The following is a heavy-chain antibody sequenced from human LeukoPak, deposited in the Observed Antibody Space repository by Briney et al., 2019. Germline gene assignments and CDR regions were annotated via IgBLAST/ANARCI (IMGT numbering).Heavy chain of an antibody. V-gene: IGHV1-2*06. J-gene: IGHJ5*02. CDR3: ARAVNYDFWGGSGNWFDP. CDR1: GYTFTGYY. Sequence: ASVKVSCKASGYTFTGYYMHWVRQAPGQGLEWMGRINPNSGGTNYAQKFQGRVTMTRDTSTSTAYMELSRLRSDDTAVYYCARAVNYDFWGGSGNWFDPWGQGTLVTVSS. D-gene: IGHD3-3*01. CDR2: INPNSGGT.